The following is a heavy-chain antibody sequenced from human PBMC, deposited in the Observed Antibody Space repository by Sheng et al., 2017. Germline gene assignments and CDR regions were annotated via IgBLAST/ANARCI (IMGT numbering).Heavy chain of an antibody. Sequence: QVQLVQSGAEVKKPGASVKVPCKASGFTFTSYGFTWVRQAPSDKVLSGWGGISANNGDTHYAQKVQDRVTLTTDTSTTTAYMELRSLSSDDTAVYYCARKPHQGALDIWGQGTVVTVSS. CDR2: ISANNGDT. J-gene: IGHJ3*02. CDR3: ARKPHQGALDI. CDR1: GFTFTSYG. V-gene: IGHV1-18*04.